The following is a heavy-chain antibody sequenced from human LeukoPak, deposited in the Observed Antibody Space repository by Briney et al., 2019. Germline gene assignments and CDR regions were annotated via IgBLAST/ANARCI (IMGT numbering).Heavy chain of an antibody. D-gene: IGHD2-2*01. CDR1: GYTFNANY. CDR3: ARVGTSYCSTRYGCYPVWYFDN. Sequence: ASVNVSCKASGYTFNANYIHWVRQAPGQRLEWMGWINPNSGETNYSQKFQGRVIVTRDTSISTAYMELSRLTSDDTAVYYCARVGTSYCSTRYGCYPVWYFDNWGQGTLVTVSA. CDR2: INPNSGET. J-gene: IGHJ4*02. V-gene: IGHV1-2*02.